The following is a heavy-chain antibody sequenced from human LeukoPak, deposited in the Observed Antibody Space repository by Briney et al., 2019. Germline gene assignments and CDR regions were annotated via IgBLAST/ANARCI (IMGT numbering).Heavy chain of an antibody. V-gene: IGHV4-34*01. CDR2: INHSGST. Sequence: PSETLSLTCAVYGGSFSGYYWSWIRQPPGKGLEWIGEINHSGSTNYNPSLKSRVTISVDTSKNQFSLKLNSVTAADTAVYYCAKSNGYGLIDIWGQGTMVTVSS. J-gene: IGHJ3*02. CDR1: GGSFSGYY. D-gene: IGHD3-10*01. CDR3: AKSNGYGLIDI.